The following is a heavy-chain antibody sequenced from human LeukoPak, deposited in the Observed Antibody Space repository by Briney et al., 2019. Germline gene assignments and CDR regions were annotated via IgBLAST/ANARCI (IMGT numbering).Heavy chain of an antibody. V-gene: IGHV1-2*02. J-gene: IGHJ6*02. D-gene: IGHD6-6*01. CDR1: GYTFTVSY. CDR2: INPNSGGT. CDR3: ARKYQGMDV. Sequence: ASVTVSCKASGYTFTVSYMHWVRQAPGQGLEWMGWINPNSGGTKYAQKFQGGVTMTRDTSISTAYMELSRLRSDDTAVYYCARKYQGMDVWGQGTTVTVSS.